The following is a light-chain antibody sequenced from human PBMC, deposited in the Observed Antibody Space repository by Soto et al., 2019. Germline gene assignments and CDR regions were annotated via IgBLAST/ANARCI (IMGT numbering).Light chain of an antibody. CDR1: SKDVGSYNF. CDR3: CSYAGSSTLYV. V-gene: IGLV2-23*01. J-gene: IGLJ1*01. CDR2: EGS. Sequence: QPSPTQPASVSGAPGQSITISCTGNSKDVGSYNFVSWYQQHPGKAPKLVIYEGSKRPSGVSNRFSGSKSGNTASLTISGLQAEDEADYYCCSYAGSSTLYVFGTGTKVTVL.